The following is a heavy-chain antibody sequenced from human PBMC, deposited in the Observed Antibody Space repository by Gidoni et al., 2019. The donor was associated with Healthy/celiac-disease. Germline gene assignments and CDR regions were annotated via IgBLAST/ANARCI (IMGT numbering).Heavy chain of an antibody. Sequence: QVQLLQSGAAVKKPGSSVKVPCKASECTVRRYAISWVRQAPGQGLEWMGGTIANLGTANYAQKFQGRVTITADESTSTAYMEMSSLRSEDTAVYYCARESYDYGDYDDFDIWGQGTMVTVSS. CDR1: ECTVRRYA. V-gene: IGHV1-69*01. J-gene: IGHJ3*02. D-gene: IGHD4-17*01. CDR3: ARESYDYGDYDDFDI. CDR2: TIANLGTA.